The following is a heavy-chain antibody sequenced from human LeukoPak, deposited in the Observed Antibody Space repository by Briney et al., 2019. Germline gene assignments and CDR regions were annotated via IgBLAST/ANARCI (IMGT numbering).Heavy chain of an antibody. Sequence: SETLSLTCTVSGGSMTSSSYYWGWIRQPPGKGLEWIGSIYYSGSTYYDPSLKSRVTISLDTSKNQFSLRLSSLTAADTAVYYCASGDYLWGTYLGYWGQGTLVTVSS. CDR2: IYYSGST. D-gene: IGHD3-16*02. V-gene: IGHV4-39*01. CDR1: GGSMTSSSYY. CDR3: ASGDYLWGTYLGY. J-gene: IGHJ4*02.